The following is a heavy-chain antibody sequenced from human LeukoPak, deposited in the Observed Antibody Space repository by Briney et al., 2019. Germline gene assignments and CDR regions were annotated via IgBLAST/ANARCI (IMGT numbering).Heavy chain of an antibody. CDR3: APRGLGSQFDY. CDR1: GFTFSSYG. Sequence: PGGSLRLSCVASGFTFSSYGMHWVRQAPGKGLEWVALIRYDGSIRHYADSVKGRFTISRDNSKNTLYLQMNSLTAEDTAVYYCAPRGLGSQFDYWGQGTLVTVSS. V-gene: IGHV3-30*02. CDR2: IRYDGSIR. J-gene: IGHJ4*02. D-gene: IGHD7-27*01.